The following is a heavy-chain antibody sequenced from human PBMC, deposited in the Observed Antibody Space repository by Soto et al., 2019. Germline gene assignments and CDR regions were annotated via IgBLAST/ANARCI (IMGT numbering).Heavy chain of an antibody. CDR1: GYTFTSYY. Sequence: ASVKVSCKASGYTFTSYYMHWVRQAPGQGLEWMGIINPSGGSTSYAQKFQGRVTMTRDTSTSTVYMELSSLRSEDTAVYYCARWCSSTSCYVRQGFDYWGQGTLVTVSS. V-gene: IGHV1-46*03. CDR2: INPSGGST. CDR3: ARWCSSTSCYVRQGFDY. D-gene: IGHD2-2*01. J-gene: IGHJ4*02.